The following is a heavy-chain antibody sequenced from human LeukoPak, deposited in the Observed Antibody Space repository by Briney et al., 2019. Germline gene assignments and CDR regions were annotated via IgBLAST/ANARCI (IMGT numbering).Heavy chain of an antibody. CDR3: ARAWGYYYDRSGLGAFDI. J-gene: IGHJ3*02. V-gene: IGHV1-46*01. Sequence: ASVKVSCKASGYTFTSYYIHWVRQAPGQGLEWMGIINPSGGSTSYAQKFQGRVTMTRDMSTSTVYMELSSLRSEDTAVYYCARAWGYYYDRSGLGAFDIWGQGTMVTVSS. CDR2: INPSGGST. CDR1: GYTFTSYY. D-gene: IGHD3-22*01.